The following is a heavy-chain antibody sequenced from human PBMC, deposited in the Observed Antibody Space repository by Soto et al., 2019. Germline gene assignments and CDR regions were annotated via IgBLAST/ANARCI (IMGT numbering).Heavy chain of an antibody. CDR1: GFTFNSYS. Sequence: EVQLVESGGGLVQPGGSLRLSCAAYGFTFNSYSMHWVRQAPGKGLEWVSYISSSSSTIYYADSVKGRFTISRDNAKNSLYLQMNSLRDEDTAVYYCASAGYYGSGILLWGQGTLVTVSS. J-gene: IGHJ4*02. V-gene: IGHV3-48*02. CDR3: ASAGYYGSGILL. CDR2: ISSSSSTI. D-gene: IGHD3-10*01.